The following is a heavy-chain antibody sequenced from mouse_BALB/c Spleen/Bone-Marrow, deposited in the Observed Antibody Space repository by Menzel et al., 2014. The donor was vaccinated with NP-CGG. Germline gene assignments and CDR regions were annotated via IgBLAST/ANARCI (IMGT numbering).Heavy chain of an antibody. V-gene: IGHV4-1*02. CDR3: ARLHYYGYGDY. CDR2: INPDSSTI. J-gene: IGHJ2*01. D-gene: IGHD1-2*01. CDR1: GFDFSXYW. Sequence: EVQVVESGGGLVQPGGSLKLSCAASGFDFSXYWMSWVRQAPGKGLEWIGEINPDSSTINYTPSPKDKFIISRDNAKNTLYLQMSKVRSEDTALYYCARLHYYGYGDYWGQGTTLTVSS.